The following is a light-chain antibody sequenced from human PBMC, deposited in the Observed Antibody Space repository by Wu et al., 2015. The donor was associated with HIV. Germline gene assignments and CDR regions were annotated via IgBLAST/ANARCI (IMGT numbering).Light chain of an antibody. Sequence: DIQMTQFPSTLSASVGDRVTITCRASQSISNWLAWYQQKPGKAPKLLIYKASTLEGGVPSRFSGSGSGTEFTLTVSSLQPDDFATYYCQQYTTYWNLTFGGGTKVEIK. CDR1: QSISNW. J-gene: IGKJ4*02. CDR3: QQYTTYWNLT. CDR2: KAS. V-gene: IGKV1-5*03.